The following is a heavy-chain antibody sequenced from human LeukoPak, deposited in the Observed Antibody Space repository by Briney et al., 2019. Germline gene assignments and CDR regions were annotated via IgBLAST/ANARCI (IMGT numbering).Heavy chain of an antibody. CDR1: GFTFNNYW. V-gene: IGHV3-7*01. CDR2: INQDGSGK. Sequence: PGGSLRLSCAAFGFTFNNYWMSWVRQAPGKGLEWVANINQDGSGKHYVDSVKGRFTISRDNAKNSLYLQMNSLRAEDTAVYYCARERYSSGRYFDYWGQGTLVTVSS. J-gene: IGHJ4*02. D-gene: IGHD6-19*01. CDR3: ARERYSSGRYFDY.